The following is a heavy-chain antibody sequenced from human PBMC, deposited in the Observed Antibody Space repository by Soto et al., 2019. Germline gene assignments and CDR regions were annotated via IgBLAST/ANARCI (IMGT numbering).Heavy chain of an antibody. Sequence: QTLSRTSAISGYSVSSNSASWNCIRQSPSRGLEWLGRTYYRSKWYNDYAVSVKSRITINPDTSKNQFSLQLNAVTPEDTDVEYCASQLGEDCGTTSTGMDIWSQRTTV. CDR1: GYSVSSNSAS. D-gene: IGHD2-2*01. CDR2: TYYRSKWYN. V-gene: IGHV6-1*01. CDR3: ASQLGEDCGTTSTGMDI. J-gene: IGHJ6*02.